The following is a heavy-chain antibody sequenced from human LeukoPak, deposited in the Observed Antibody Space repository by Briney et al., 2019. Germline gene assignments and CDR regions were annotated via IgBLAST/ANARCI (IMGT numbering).Heavy chain of an antibody. J-gene: IGHJ4*02. CDR1: GFTFSSYG. CDR2: IWYGGSNK. V-gene: IGHV3-33*08. Sequence: GRSLRLSCAASGFTFSSYGMHWVRQAPGKGLEWVAVIWYGGSNKYYADSVKGRFTISRDNSKNTLYLQMNSLRAEDTAVYYCARDHVMVYAVLDYWGQGTLVTVSS. D-gene: IGHD2-8*01. CDR3: ARDHVMVYAVLDY.